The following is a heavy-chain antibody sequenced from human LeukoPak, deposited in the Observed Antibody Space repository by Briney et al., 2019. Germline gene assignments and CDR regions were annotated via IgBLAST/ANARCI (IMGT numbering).Heavy chain of an antibody. CDR3: SEGAPAFDI. Sequence: GGSLRLSCTASGFPFIEYSMTWVRQAPGKGLEWISYIGIDSGNTKYADSVRGRLTISADKAKNSLYLQMNSLRAEDTAVYYCSEGAPAFDIWGQGTMVTVSS. CDR2: IGIDSGNT. J-gene: IGHJ3*02. CDR1: GFPFIEYS. V-gene: IGHV3-11*03.